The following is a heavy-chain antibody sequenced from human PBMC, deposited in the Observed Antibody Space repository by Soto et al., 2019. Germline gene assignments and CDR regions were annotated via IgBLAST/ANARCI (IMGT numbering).Heavy chain of an antibody. J-gene: IGHJ6*02. CDR2: ISYDGSNK. V-gene: IGHV3-30*18. CDR3: AKDWGGATIHNFHYYYYYGMDV. CDR1: GFTFSSYG. Sequence: GGSLRLSGAASGFTFSSYGMHWVRQAPGKGLEWVAVISYDGSNKYYADSVKGRFTIFRDNSKNTLYLQMNSLRAEDTAVYYCAKDWGGATIHNFHYYYYYGMDVWGQGTTVTVSS. D-gene: IGHD1-26*01.